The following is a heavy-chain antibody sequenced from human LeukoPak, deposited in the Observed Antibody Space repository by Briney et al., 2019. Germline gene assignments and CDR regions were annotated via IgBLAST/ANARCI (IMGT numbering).Heavy chain of an antibody. J-gene: IGHJ4*02. CDR1: GFTFDDYT. CDR2: ISWDGGST. D-gene: IGHD3-16*01. CDR3: AMEPTPLGDA. V-gene: IGHV3-43*01. Sequence: GGSLRLSRAASGFTFDDYTMHWVRQAPGKGLEWVSLISWDGGSTYYADSVKGRFTISRDNSKNSLYLQMNSLRTEDTALYYCAMEPTPLGDAWGQGTLVTVSS.